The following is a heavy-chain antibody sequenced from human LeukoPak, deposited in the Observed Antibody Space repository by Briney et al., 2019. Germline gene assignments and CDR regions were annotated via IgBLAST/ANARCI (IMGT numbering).Heavy chain of an antibody. Sequence: SETLSLTCAVYGGSFSGYYWSWIRQPPGKGLEWIGEMNHSGSTNYNPSLKSRVTISVDTSKNQFSLKLSSVTAAYTAVYYCARRVHIVLMVYATYFDYWGQGTLVTVSS. V-gene: IGHV4-34*01. CDR3: ARRVHIVLMVYATYFDY. J-gene: IGHJ4*02. CDR2: MNHSGST. D-gene: IGHD2-8*01. CDR1: GGSFSGYY.